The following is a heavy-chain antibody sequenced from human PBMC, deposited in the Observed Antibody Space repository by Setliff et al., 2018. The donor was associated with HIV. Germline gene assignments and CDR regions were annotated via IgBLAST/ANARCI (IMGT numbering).Heavy chain of an antibody. CDR1: GFTFDDYA. D-gene: IGHD3-10*01. V-gene: IGHV3-7*01. CDR3: ACPKEGYSGSGGAFQI. J-gene: IGHJ3*02. CDR2: INQDGSVE. Sequence: GGSLRLSCAASGFTFDDYAMHWVRQAPGKGLEWVANINQDGSVEGYVDSVKGRLTISRDNARNTVYLQMNSLRADDTAMYYCACPKEGYSGSGGAFQIWGQGTMVTVSS.